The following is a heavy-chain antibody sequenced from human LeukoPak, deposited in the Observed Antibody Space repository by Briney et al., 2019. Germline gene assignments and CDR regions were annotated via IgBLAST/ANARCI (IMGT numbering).Heavy chain of an antibody. CDR2: ISGSGGST. J-gene: IGHJ4*02. Sequence: PGGSLRLSCAASGFTFSSYAMSWVRQAPGKGLEWVSAISGSGGSTYYADSVKGRFTISRDNSKNTLYLQMNSLRAEDTAVYYCANSAGYSSSLGVDYWGQGTVVTVSS. V-gene: IGHV3-23*01. D-gene: IGHD6-13*01. CDR1: GFTFSSYA. CDR3: ANSAGYSSSLGVDY.